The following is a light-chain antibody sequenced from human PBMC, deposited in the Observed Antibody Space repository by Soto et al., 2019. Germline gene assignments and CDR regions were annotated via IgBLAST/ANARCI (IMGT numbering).Light chain of an antibody. CDR3: CSYAGSYTHYV. V-gene: IGLV2-11*01. Sequence: QSALTQPRSVSGSPGQSVTISCTGTSSDVGGYNYVSWYQQHPGKAPKRMIYDVSERPSGVPDRFSGSKSGNTASLTISGLQAEDEADYYCCSYAGSYTHYVFGTGTKVTVL. J-gene: IGLJ1*01. CDR1: SSDVGGYNY. CDR2: DVS.